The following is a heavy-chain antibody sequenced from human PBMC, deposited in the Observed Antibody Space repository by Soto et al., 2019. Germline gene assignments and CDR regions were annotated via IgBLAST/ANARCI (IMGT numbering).Heavy chain of an antibody. CDR1: GYPVTAYY. CDR3: ARGGGVGVAGSAAFDM. Sequence: QLHLVQSGAVVKKPGASVTVSCSASGYPVTAYYMHWVRQAPGRGLEWMGGINPATGAAKYTQTFPGRVTMTRDTSKSTGFKEPGGLTSGDTAVFYWARGGGVGVAGSAAFDMWGQGTLVTVSS. D-gene: IGHD3-3*01. V-gene: IGHV1-2*02. J-gene: IGHJ3*02. CDR2: INPATGAA.